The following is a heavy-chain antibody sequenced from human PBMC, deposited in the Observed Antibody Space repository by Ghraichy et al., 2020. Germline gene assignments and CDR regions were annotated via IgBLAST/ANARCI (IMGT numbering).Heavy chain of an antibody. J-gene: IGHJ4*02. CDR2: IWYDGSNK. V-gene: IGHV3-33*06. CDR3: AKDLGVGATILYYFDY. Sequence: GGSLRLSCAASGFTFSSYGMHWVRQAPGKRLEWVAVIWYDGSNKYYADSVKGRFTISRDNSKNTLYLQMNSLRAEDTAVYYCAKDLGVGATILYYFDYWGQGTLVTVSS. CDR1: GFTFSSYG. D-gene: IGHD1-26*01.